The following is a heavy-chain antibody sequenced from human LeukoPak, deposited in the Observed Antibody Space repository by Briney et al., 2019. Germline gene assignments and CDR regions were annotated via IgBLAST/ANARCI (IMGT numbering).Heavy chain of an antibody. D-gene: IGHD3-22*01. CDR3: ARPTNYYDSSGYYYDSAFDI. V-gene: IGHV5-51*01. CDR2: IYPGDSDT. J-gene: IGHJ3*02. CDR1: GYSFTSYW. Sequence: GASLKISCKGSGYSFTSYWIGWVRQMPGKGLEWMGIIYPGDSDTRYSPSFQGQVTISADKSISTAYLQWSSLKASDTAMYYCARPTNYYDSSGYYYDSAFDIWGQGTMVTVSS.